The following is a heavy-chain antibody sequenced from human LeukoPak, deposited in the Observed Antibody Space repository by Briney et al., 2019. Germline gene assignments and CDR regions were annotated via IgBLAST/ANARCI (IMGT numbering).Heavy chain of an antibody. J-gene: IGHJ4*02. V-gene: IGHV3-48*01. CDR2: ISSAATTI. Sequence: GSLRLSCAASGFTFNTYGMNWVRQAPGKGLEWVSYISSAATTINYADSFKGRFTISRDNAKNSLYLQMNSLRAEDTAVYYCARDRRNTGSFFDYWGQGALVTVSS. CDR1: GFTFNTYG. D-gene: IGHD1-26*01. CDR3: ARDRRNTGSFFDY.